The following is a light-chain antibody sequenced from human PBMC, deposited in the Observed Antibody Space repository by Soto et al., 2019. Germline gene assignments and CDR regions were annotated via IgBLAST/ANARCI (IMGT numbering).Light chain of an antibody. V-gene: IGKV3-15*01. CDR3: QQYSTYSRT. CDR1: QGVGST. Sequence: ELVLTQSPATLSVSPGERATLSCRASQGVGSTLAWYQQAPGQAPRLLIYDASTRATGIPARFSGDGSGTEFTLTISSLQSDDIATYYCQQYSTYSRTFGQGTKVETK. CDR2: DAS. J-gene: IGKJ2*02.